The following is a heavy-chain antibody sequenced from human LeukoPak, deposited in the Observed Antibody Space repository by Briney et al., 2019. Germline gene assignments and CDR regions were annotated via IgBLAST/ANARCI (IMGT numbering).Heavy chain of an antibody. CDR1: GFTFSSYA. J-gene: IGHJ4*02. CDR3: ARDTGTDYFDY. V-gene: IGHV3-30-3*01. Sequence: PGGSLRLSCAASGFTFSSYAMHWVRQAPGKGLEWVAVIPYDGSNKYYADSVKGRFTISRDNSKNTLYLQMNSLRAEDTAVYYCARDTGTDYFDYWGQGTLVTVSS. CDR2: IPYDGSNK. D-gene: IGHD2-8*02.